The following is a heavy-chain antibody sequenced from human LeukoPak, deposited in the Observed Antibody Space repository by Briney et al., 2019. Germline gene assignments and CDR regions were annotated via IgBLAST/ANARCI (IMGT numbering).Heavy chain of an antibody. D-gene: IGHD3-3*01. V-gene: IGHV1-24*01. Sequence: ASVKVSCKVSGYTLTELSTHWVRQAPGKGLEWMGGFDPEDGERIYAQKFQDRVTMTEDTSTDTAYMELSSLRSEDTAVYYCARRNYDFWSGYNWFDPWGQGTLVTVSS. J-gene: IGHJ5*02. CDR1: GYTLTELS. CDR2: FDPEDGER. CDR3: ARRNYDFWSGYNWFDP.